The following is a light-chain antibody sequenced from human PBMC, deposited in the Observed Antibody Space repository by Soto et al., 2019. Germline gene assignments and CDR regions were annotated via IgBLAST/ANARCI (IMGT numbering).Light chain of an antibody. CDR3: MQGTDCPYT. CDR1: QSLVHSDGNTH. V-gene: IGKV2-30*02. Sequence: DVLMTQSPLSLSVTLGQPASFSCRSSQSLVHSDGNTHLNWFHQRPGQSPWRLIYKVSDRGAGVTDRVSGSGAGTDFTIKSSRVEAEDFGVYYSMQGTDCPYTFGQGTKLEIK. CDR2: KVS. J-gene: IGKJ2*01.